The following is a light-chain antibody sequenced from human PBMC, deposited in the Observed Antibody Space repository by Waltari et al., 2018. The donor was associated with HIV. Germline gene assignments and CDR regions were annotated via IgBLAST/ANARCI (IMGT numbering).Light chain of an antibody. CDR3: QQYSDVPYT. CDR2: WAY. J-gene: IGKJ2*01. V-gene: IGKV4-1*01. Sequence: DVVVTQSPDSLAVSLGERATLHCKSNQSLLYISINQNYLAWYQQKAGQRPKLLIYWAYIRESGVPDRFSGSGSETDFTLTISSLQAEDVAVYYCQQYSDVPYTFGQGTKLEIK. CDR1: QSLLYISINQNY.